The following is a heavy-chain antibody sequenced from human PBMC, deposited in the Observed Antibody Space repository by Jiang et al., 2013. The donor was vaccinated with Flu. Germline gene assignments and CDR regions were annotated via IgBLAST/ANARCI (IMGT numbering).Heavy chain of an antibody. CDR1: GYTFTSYA. CDR2: INAGNGNT. Sequence: KVSCKASGYTFTSYAMHWVRQAPGQRLEWMGWINAGNGNTKYSQKFQGRVTITRDTSASTAYMELSSLRSEDTAVYYCAKDIVVVVAARGYYGMDVWGQGTTVTVSS. D-gene: IGHD2-15*01. V-gene: IGHV1-3*01. CDR3: AKDIVVVVAARGYYGMDV. J-gene: IGHJ6*02.